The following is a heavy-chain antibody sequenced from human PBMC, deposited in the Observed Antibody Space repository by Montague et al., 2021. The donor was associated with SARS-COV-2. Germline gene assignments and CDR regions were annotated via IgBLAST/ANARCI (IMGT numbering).Heavy chain of an antibody. V-gene: IGHV4-34*01. Sequence: SETLSLTCAVSGGSFSGYYWSWIRQPPGKGLEWIGEVKDSGSTYXIPSLKSRVAISVDTSKNQFSLKLRSVTAADTAVYFCARGALTGGNYELWRRDYTIPLDYWGQGTLVTVSS. CDR1: GGSFSGYY. CDR3: ARGALTGGNYELWRRDYTIPLDY. J-gene: IGHJ4*02. D-gene: IGHD3-3*01. CDR2: VKDSGST.